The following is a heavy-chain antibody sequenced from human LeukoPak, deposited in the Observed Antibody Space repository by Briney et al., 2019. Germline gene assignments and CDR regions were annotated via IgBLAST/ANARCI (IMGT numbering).Heavy chain of an antibody. CDR2: INSDGSST. CDR3: ARTPQGSSSYDEGYFDY. CDR1: GFTFSTYW. Sequence: GGSLRLSCAASGFTFSTYWMHWVRQAPGKGLVWVSRINSDGSSTSYADSVKGRFTISRDNAKNTLYLQMNSLRAEDTAVYYCARTPQGSSSYDEGYFDYWGQGTLVTVSS. D-gene: IGHD6-6*01. J-gene: IGHJ4*02. V-gene: IGHV3-74*01.